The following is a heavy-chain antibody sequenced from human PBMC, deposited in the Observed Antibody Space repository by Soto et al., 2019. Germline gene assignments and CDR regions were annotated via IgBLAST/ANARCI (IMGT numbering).Heavy chain of an antibody. CDR2: ISAYNGNT. CDR1: GYTFTSYG. J-gene: IGHJ6*02. CDR3: ARDVVVVAATRWGYYGMDV. V-gene: IGHV1-18*01. Sequence: ASVKVSCKASGYTFTSYGISWVRQAPGQGLEWMGWISAYNGNTNYAQKLQGRVTMTTGTSTSTAYMELRSLRSDDTAVYYCARDVVVVAATRWGYYGMDVWGQGTTVTVSS. D-gene: IGHD2-15*01.